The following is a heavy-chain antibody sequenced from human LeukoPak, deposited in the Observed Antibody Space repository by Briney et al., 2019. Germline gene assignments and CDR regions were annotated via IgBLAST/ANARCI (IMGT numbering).Heavy chain of an antibody. CDR2: IHHSGDT. Sequence: KASETLSLTCAVSGDSISSSHWWTWIRQPPGKGLEWIGEIHHSGDTDYNPSLKSRVTISLDKSKNEFSLQMRSVTAADTAFYYCARDQSVRSWYSDSWGQGALVTVSS. CDR3: ARDQSVRSWYSDS. CDR1: GDSISSSHW. D-gene: IGHD6-13*01. J-gene: IGHJ4*02. V-gene: IGHV4-4*02.